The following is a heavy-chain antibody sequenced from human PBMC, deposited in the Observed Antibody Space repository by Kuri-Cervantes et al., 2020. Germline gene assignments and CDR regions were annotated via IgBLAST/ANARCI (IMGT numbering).Heavy chain of an antibody. CDR2: ISWNSGSI. CDR1: GFTFDDYA. V-gene: IGHV3-9*01. CDR3: ARTYSSGWYREPYYFDY. J-gene: IGHJ4*02. Sequence: SLKISCAASGFTFDDYAMHWVRQAPGKGLEWVSGISWNSGSIGYADSVKGRFTISRDNAKNSLYLQMNSLRAEDTAVYYCARTYSSGWYREPYYFDYWGQGTLVTVSS. D-gene: IGHD6-19*01.